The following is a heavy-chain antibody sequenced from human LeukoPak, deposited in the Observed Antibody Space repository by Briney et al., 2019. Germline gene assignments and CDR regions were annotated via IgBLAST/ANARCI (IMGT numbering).Heavy chain of an antibody. CDR1: GFIFSNYG. J-gene: IGHJ5*02. V-gene: IGHV3-30*18. D-gene: IGHD3-10*01. CDR3: AKDFHTYYYGSGSRQTNWFDP. Sequence: GGSLRLSCAASGFIFSNYGIHWVRQAPGKGLEWVAVISSDGSNTYYADSVKGRFTISRDNSKNTLYLQMNSLRAEDTAVYYCAKDFHTYYYGSGSRQTNWFDPWGQGTLVTVSS. CDR2: ISSDGSNT.